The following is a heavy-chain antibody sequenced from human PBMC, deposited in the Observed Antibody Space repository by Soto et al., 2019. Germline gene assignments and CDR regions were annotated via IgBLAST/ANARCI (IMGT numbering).Heavy chain of an antibody. CDR1: FGSFSGYY. Sequence: PSEPLSLTCTVYFGSFSGYYLRLIVESPFKGLEFIWEINHSGSTNYNPSLKSRVTISVDTSKNQFSLKLSSVTAADTAVYYCARVPGGLYCSGGSCYSPWFDPWGQGTLVTVSS. V-gene: IGHV4-34*01. CDR3: ARVPGGLYCSGGSCYSPWFDP. CDR2: INHSGST. D-gene: IGHD2-15*01. J-gene: IGHJ5*02.